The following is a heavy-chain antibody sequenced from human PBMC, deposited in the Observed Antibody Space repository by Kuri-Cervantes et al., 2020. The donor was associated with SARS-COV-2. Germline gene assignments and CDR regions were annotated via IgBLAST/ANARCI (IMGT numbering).Heavy chain of an antibody. D-gene: IGHD3-22*01. Sequence: SVKVSCKASGGTFSSYAISWVRQAPGQGLEWMGGIIPIFGTANYAQKFQGRVTITADESTSTAYMELSSLRSEDTAVYYCARGESPTTYYCDSNYYFDYWGQGTLVTVSS. CDR2: IIPIFGTA. CDR3: ARGESPTTYYCDSNYYFDY. CDR1: GGTFSSYA. J-gene: IGHJ4*02. V-gene: IGHV1-69*13.